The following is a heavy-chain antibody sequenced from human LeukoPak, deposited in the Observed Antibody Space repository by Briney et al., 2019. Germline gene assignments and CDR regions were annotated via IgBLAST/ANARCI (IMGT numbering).Heavy chain of an antibody. Sequence: GESLQISCQGSGFCFTNYWIGWVRQMPGKALEWVGIIYPGDSQTLYSPSFQGLVTISADKSISTVYLQWSSLQASDTAVYYCAKRTRDGLQSPNWFDPWGQGPWSSSP. CDR3: AKRTRDGLQSPNWFDP. CDR2: IYPGDSQT. J-gene: IGHJ5*02. D-gene: IGHD4-11*01. CDR1: GFCFTNYW. V-gene: IGHV5-51*01.